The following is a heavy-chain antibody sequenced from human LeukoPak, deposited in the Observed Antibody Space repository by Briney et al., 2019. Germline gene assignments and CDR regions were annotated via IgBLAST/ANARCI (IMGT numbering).Heavy chain of an antibody. Sequence: GGSLRLSCAASGFTFSSYWMSWVRQAPGKGLEWVANIKQDGSEKYYVDSVKGRFTISRDNAKNSLYLQMNSLRAGDTAVYYCARDQYYYDSSGYRLVGAFDIWGQGTMVTVSS. CDR2: IKQDGSEK. CDR1: GFTFSSYW. D-gene: IGHD3-22*01. CDR3: ARDQYYYDSSGYRLVGAFDI. J-gene: IGHJ3*02. V-gene: IGHV3-7*01.